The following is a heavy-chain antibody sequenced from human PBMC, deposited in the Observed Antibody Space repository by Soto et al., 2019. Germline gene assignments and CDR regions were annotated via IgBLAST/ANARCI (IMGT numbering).Heavy chain of an antibody. CDR2: INTYHGNT. Sequence: QVQLVQSGAELKKPGASVKVSCKASGYTFTNYGISWVRQAPGQGLEWMGWINTYHGNTKYAQKLQGRVTMTKDTSTSTAYMELTSLRSDDTAVYYCARSPGYSASWGYFYYGMKIWGQGTTVILSS. D-gene: IGHD6-13*01. V-gene: IGHV1-18*01. J-gene: IGHJ6*02. CDR3: ARSPGYSASWGYFYYGMKI. CDR1: GYTFTNYG.